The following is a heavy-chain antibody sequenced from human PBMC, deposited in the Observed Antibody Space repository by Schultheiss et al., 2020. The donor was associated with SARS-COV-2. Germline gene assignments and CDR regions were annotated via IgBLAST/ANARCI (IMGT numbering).Heavy chain of an antibody. D-gene: IGHD6-13*01. CDR3: ARDPTAGRHLHSHYYYGMDV. V-gene: IGHV4-4*07. CDR1: GDSVSNYH. J-gene: IGHJ6*02. CDR2: IYTSGST. Sequence: LSLTCAISGDSVSNYHWSWVRQPAGKGLEWIGRIYTSGSTNYNPSLKSRVTISVDTSKNQFSLKLTSVTAADAAVYYCARDPTAGRHLHSHYYYGMDVWGQGTTVTVSS.